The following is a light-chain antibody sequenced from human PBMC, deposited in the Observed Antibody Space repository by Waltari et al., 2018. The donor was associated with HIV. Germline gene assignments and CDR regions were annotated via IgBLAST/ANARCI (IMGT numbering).Light chain of an antibody. V-gene: IGLV3-1*01. CDR1: KLGDKY. Sequence: SYELTQPPSVSVSPGQTPSIPCSGDKLGDKYACWYQQKPGQSPVLVIYKDGKRPSGIPERFSGFNSGNTATLTISGTQAMDEADYYCQAWDSDTPKVFGGGTKLTVL. CDR2: KDG. CDR3: QAWDSDTPKV. J-gene: IGLJ2*01.